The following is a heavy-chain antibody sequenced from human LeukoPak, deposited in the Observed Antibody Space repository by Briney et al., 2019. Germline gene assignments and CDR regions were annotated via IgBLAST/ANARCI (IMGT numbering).Heavy chain of an antibody. V-gene: IGHV4-59*01. CDR1: GGSISSYY. CDR2: IYYSGST. CDR3: ARVQAGLVPGRSWFDP. Sequence: KPSETLSLTCTVSGGSISSYYWSWIRQPPGKGLEWIGYIYYSGSTNYNPSLKSRVTISVDTSKNQFSLKLSSVTAADTAVYYCARVQAGLVPGRSWFDPWGQGTLVTVSS. J-gene: IGHJ5*02. D-gene: IGHD3-10*01.